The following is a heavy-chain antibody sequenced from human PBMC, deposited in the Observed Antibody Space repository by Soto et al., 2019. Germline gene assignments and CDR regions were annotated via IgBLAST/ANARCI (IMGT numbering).Heavy chain of an antibody. D-gene: IGHD3-22*01. Sequence: TLSLTCTVSGGSISSGVYYWSWIRQHPGKGLEWIGYIYYSGSTYYNPSLKSRVTISVHTSNNQFSLKLRSVTAADTAVYYCAGGMHYYDRSGYQLEYWGQGAVVTVSS. J-gene: IGHJ4*02. CDR1: GGSISSGVYY. CDR2: IYYSGST. CDR3: AGGMHYYDRSGYQLEY. V-gene: IGHV4-31*03.